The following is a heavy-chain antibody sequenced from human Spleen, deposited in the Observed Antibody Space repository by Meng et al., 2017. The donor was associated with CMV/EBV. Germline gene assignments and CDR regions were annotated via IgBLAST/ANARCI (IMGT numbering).Heavy chain of an antibody. V-gene: IGHV3-30*02. CDR3: AKDRARYCSSTSCHLVDY. J-gene: IGHJ4*02. Sequence: GESLKISCAASGFIFSDYYMSWIRQAPGKGLEWVAFIRYDGSNKYYADSVKGRFTISRDNSKNTLYLQMNSLRAEDTAVYYCAKDRARYCSSTSCHLVDYWGQGTLVTVSS. D-gene: IGHD2-2*01. CDR2: IRYDGSNK. CDR1: GFIFSDYY.